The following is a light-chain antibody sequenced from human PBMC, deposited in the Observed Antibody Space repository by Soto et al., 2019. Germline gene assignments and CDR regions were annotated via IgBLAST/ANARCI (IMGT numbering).Light chain of an antibody. CDR2: DAS. V-gene: IGKV1-5*01. CDR1: QSISSW. Sequence: DIQMTQSPSTLSASVGDRVTITCRASQSISSWLAWYQQKPGKAPELLIYDASSLESGVPSRFSGSGSGTEFTLTISSLQPDDFATYYCQQYNSYPIPFGPGTKVDIK. J-gene: IGKJ3*01. CDR3: QQYNSYPIP.